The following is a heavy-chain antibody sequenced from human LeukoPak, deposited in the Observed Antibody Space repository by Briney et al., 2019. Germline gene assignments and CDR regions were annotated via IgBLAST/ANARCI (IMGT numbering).Heavy chain of an antibody. CDR2: IYYSGSI. CDR3: ARHGGGGESYPRVFDS. CDR1: GGSISPYY. V-gene: IGHV4-59*08. Sequence: PSETLSLTCTVSGGSISPYYWSWIRQPPGKGLEWIGYIYYSGSISYNPSLNSRVTISVDTSKNQFSLKLSSMTAADTAVYYCARHGGGGESYPRVFDSWGRGNLVTVSS. D-gene: IGHD1-26*01. J-gene: IGHJ4*02.